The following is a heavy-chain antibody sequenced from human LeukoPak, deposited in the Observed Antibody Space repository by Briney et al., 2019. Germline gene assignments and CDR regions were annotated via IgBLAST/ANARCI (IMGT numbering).Heavy chain of an antibody. D-gene: IGHD3-3*01. V-gene: IGHV3-20*03. CDR3: AREASITIFGGGYYNMDV. Sequence: GGLRLSFAAHGFSFDDSGMRWGCRATGRGLGWDCGINWKGGRTSYAASVKGRFTISRDNAKNSLYLQMNSLRAEDTALYYCAREASITIFGGGYYNMDVWGKGATVTVSS. J-gene: IGHJ6*03. CDR1: GFSFDDSG. CDR2: INWKGGRT.